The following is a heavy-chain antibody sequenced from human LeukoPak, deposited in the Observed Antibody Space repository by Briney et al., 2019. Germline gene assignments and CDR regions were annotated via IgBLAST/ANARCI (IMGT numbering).Heavy chain of an antibody. V-gene: IGHV1-18*01. Sequence: ASVEVSCKASGYTFTSYGISWVRQAPGQGLEWMGWISAYYGNTNYAQKLQGRVTMTTDTSTSTAYMELRSLRSDDTAVYYCARSYGYYYYMDVWGKGTTVTISS. CDR1: GYTFTSYG. CDR3: ARSYGYYYYMDV. D-gene: IGHD3-16*01. CDR2: ISAYYGNT. J-gene: IGHJ6*03.